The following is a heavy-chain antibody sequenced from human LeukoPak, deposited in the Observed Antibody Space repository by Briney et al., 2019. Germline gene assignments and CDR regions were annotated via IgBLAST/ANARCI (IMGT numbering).Heavy chain of an antibody. CDR3: AKGIRSSSWYCFDY. V-gene: IGHV3-23*01. D-gene: IGHD6-13*01. CDR1: GFTFSSYA. Sequence: PGGSLRLSCAASGFTFSSYAMSWVRQAPGKGLEWVSVISGSGDTTYYADSVKGRFTISRDNSKNTLYLQINSLRAEDTAVYYCAKGIRSSSWYCFDYWGQGTLVSVSS. CDR2: ISGSGDTT. J-gene: IGHJ4*02.